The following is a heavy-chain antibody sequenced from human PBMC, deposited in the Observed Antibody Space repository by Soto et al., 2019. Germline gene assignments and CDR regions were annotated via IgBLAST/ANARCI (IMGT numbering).Heavy chain of an antibody. CDR3: RRGISYYFFDY. Sequence: PSETLSLTCTVSGASISSNGYYWGWIRQPPGKGLEWIGLIYYTGSTDYNSSLKSRLTISVDTSKNQFSLKLSSVTAAATYYCAHRRGISYYFFDYWGPGTLVTVSS. CDR1: GASISSNGYY. D-gene: IGHD3-10*01. J-gene: IGHJ4*02. V-gene: IGHV4-39*01. CDR2: IYYTGST.